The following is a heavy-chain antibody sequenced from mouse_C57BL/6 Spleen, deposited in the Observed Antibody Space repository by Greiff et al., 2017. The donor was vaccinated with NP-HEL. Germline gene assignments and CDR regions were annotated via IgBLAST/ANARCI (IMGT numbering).Heavy chain of an antibody. D-gene: IGHD4-1*01. Sequence: VQLQQSGPELVKPGASVKMSCKASGYTFTDYNMHWVKQSHGKSLEWIGYINPNNGGTSYNQKFKGKATLTVNKSSSTAYMELRSLTSEDSAVYYCARLTGTHYYAMDYWGQGTSVTVSS. V-gene: IGHV1-22*01. CDR2: INPNNGGT. CDR1: GYTFTDYN. J-gene: IGHJ4*01. CDR3: ARLTGTHYYAMDY.